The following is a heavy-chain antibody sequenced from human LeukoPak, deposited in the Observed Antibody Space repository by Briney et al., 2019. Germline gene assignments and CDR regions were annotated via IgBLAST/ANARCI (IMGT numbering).Heavy chain of an antibody. V-gene: IGHV3-43D*03. CDR2: LNWDGSRT. D-gene: IGHD4-17*01. CDR3: AKTGSDDYGEYFDY. CDR1: GFAFEDYA. J-gene: IGHJ4*02. Sequence: GGSLRLSCVGSGFAFEDYAIHWVRQPPGKGLEWVSLLNWDGSRTYYADSVKGRFTISRDNNKNSLFLQMNNLRPEDTALYYCAKTGSDDYGEYFDYWGRGTLVTVSS.